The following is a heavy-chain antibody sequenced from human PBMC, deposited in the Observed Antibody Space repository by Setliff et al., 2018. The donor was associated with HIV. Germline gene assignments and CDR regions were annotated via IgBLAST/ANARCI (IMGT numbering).Heavy chain of an antibody. CDR2: IYSSGST. CDR1: GGSISSYY. CDR3: ARAYFGSGIYY. D-gene: IGHD3-10*01. V-gene: IGHV4-4*09. Sequence: SETLSLTCTVSGGSISSYYWSWIRQPPGKGLEWLGHIYSSGSTNYNPSLKSRVTISVDTSKNQFSLKLYSVTAADTAVYYCARAYFGSGIYYWGQGTLVTVSS. J-gene: IGHJ4*02.